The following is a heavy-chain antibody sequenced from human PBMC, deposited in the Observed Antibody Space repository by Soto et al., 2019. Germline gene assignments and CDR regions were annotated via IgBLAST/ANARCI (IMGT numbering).Heavy chain of an antibody. CDR1: GFTFSNYG. V-gene: IGHV3-33*01. D-gene: IGHD2-15*01. CDR3: ERDAWESSGGWWLYFED. Sequence: QVRLVESGGGVVQPGRSLRLSCAASGFTFSNYGMHWVRQAPGKGLEWVAVMWYDGSNRYYADSVKGRFTISRDNSKNTLYLQMTRVRAEDTAVYYCERDAWESSGGWWLYFEDWGQGTLVDVPS. J-gene: IGHJ4*02. CDR2: MWYDGSNR.